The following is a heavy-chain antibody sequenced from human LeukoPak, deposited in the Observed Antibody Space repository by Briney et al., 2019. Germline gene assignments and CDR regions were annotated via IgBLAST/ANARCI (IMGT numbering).Heavy chain of an antibody. J-gene: IGHJ4*02. CDR1: GGSINNYY. CDR2: VYYTGST. D-gene: IGHD4-17*01. V-gene: IGHV4-59*01. CDR3: ARDSSTVTTRHFDY. Sequence: SETLSLTCTVSGGSINNYYWTWLRQPPGKGLECIGYVYYTGSTYYNPSLKSRVTISVDTSKNQFSLKLNSVTAADTAVYYCARDSSTVTTRHFDYWGQGTLVTVSS.